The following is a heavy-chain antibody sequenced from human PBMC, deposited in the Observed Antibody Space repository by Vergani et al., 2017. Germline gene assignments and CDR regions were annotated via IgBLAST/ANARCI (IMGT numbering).Heavy chain of an antibody. Sequence: QVQLVQSGAEVKKPGSSVKVSCKASGGTFSSYAISWVRQAPGQGLEWMGGIIPIFGTANYAQKFQGRVMITADESTSTADMELSSLRAEDTAVYYCARDGDSSGWGNAFDIWGQGTMVTVSS. D-gene: IGHD6-19*01. J-gene: IGHJ3*02. V-gene: IGHV1-69*12. CDR1: GGTFSSYA. CDR2: IIPIFGTA. CDR3: ARDGDSSGWGNAFDI.